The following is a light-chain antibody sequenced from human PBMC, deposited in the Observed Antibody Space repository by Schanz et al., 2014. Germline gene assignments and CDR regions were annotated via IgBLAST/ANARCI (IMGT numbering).Light chain of an antibody. J-gene: IGKJ2*01. CDR1: QSVNIN. CDR2: GAS. CDR3: QHYNNWPSYT. V-gene: IGKV3-15*01. Sequence: EIVLTQSPATLSVSPGERATLSCRASQSVNINLAWYQQKPGQAPRLLIYGASTRATDIPARFSGSGSGTEFTLTISNLQSEDFAVYYCQHYNNWPSYTFGQGTKLEIK.